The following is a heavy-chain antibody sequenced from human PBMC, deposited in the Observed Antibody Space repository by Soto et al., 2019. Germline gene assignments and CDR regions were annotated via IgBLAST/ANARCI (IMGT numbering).Heavy chain of an antibody. CDR1: GGSISSSSYY. D-gene: IGHD3-10*01. CDR2: IYYSRST. V-gene: IGHV4-39*01. CDR3: ARHMRGSGSYLPPSDY. J-gene: IGHJ4*02. Sequence: QLQLQESGPGLVKPSETLSLTCTVSGGSISSSSYYWGWIRQPPGQGLEWIGSIYYSRSTYYNPSLKSQFTISLDTSKNLFSLKLSSVPAADTAVYYCARHMRGSGSYLPPSDYWGQGTLVTVSS.